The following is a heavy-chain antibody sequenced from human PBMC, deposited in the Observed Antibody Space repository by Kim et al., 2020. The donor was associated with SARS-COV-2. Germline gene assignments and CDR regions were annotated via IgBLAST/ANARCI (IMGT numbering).Heavy chain of an antibody. CDR1: GFSLSTSEMC. V-gene: IGHV2-70*01. D-gene: IGHD5-12*01. CDR2: IDWDDDK. J-gene: IGHJ6*02. Sequence: SGPTLVKPTQTLTLTCTFSGFSLSTSEMCVSWIRQPPGKALEWLALIDWDDDKYYSTSLKTRLTISKDTSKNQVVLTMTNMDPVDTATYYCARIPVEMATNTDYYYYGMDVWGQGTTVTVSS. CDR3: ARIPVEMATNTDYYYYGMDV.